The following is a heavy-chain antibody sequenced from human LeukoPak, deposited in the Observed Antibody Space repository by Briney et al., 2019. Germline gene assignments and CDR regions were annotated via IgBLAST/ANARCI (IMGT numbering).Heavy chain of an antibody. CDR3: ARDSSQLGLYYSDY. V-gene: IGHV3-21*01. J-gene: IGHJ4*02. CDR1: GFTFSSYS. CDR2: ISSSSSYI. D-gene: IGHD6-6*01. Sequence: GGSLRLSCAASGFTFSSYSMNWVRQAPGKGLEWVSSISSSSSYIYYADSVKGRFTISRDNAKNSLYLQMNSLRAEDTAVYYCARDSSQLGLYYSDYWGQGTLVTVSS.